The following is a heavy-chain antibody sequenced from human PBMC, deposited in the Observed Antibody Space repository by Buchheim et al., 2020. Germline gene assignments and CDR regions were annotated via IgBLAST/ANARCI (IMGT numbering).Heavy chain of an antibody. Sequence: VQLVESGGGLVQPGGSLRLTCTASGFTFSSYEMNWVRQAPGKGLEWVAYTSKSGTTVYYADSVKGRVTISRDYGKNSLYLQMSSLRVEDTAIYFCARSSSSGSYSYYLDYWGQGAL. J-gene: IGHJ4*02. V-gene: IGHV3-48*03. CDR2: TSKSGTTV. D-gene: IGHD1-26*01. CDR1: GFTFSSYE. CDR3: ARSSSSGSYSYYLDY.